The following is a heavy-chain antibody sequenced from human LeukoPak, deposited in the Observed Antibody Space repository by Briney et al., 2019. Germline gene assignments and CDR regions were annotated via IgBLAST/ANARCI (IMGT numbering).Heavy chain of an antibody. CDR3: ARGRIVGTRNFDY. CDR2: INHSGST. CDR1: GGSFSGYY. Sequence: SETLSLTCAVYGGSFSGYYWSWIRQPPGKGLEWIGEINHSGSTNYNPSLKSRVTISVDTSKNQFSLKLSSVTAADTAVYYCARGRIVGTRNFDYWGQGTLVTVSS. J-gene: IGHJ4*02. V-gene: IGHV4-34*01. D-gene: IGHD1-26*01.